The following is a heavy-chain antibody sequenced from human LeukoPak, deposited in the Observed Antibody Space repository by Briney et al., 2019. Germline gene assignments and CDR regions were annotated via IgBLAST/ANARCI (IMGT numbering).Heavy chain of an antibody. CDR2: VVSNADST. D-gene: IGHD2-15*01. V-gene: IGHV3-23*01. CDR3: AKAVKGRCSGARCYAFDY. Sequence: PGGSLRLSCTASGFTFSAYAMNWVRQAPGKGLEWVSSVVSNADSTYYAGSVKGRFTISRDNSRNMFYLQMNKLRADDTAIYYCAKAVKGRCSGARCYAFDYWGQGTLDTVSS. CDR1: GFTFSAYA. J-gene: IGHJ4*02.